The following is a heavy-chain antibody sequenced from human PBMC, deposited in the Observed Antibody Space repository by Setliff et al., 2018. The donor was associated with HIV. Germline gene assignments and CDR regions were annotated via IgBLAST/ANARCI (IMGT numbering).Heavy chain of an antibody. CDR3: ARGKGVGGVVITGGLDV. V-gene: IGHV1-69*04. Sequence: GASVKVSCKASGNTLRNNAIGWVRQAPGQGLEWMGSLIPVLGEPHYALRFQARVTMTRDTSISTAYMELSSLTSEDTAVYYCARGKGVGGVVITGGLDVWGKGTTVTVS. J-gene: IGHJ6*03. D-gene: IGHD3-10*01. CDR2: LIPVLGEP. CDR1: GNTLRNNA.